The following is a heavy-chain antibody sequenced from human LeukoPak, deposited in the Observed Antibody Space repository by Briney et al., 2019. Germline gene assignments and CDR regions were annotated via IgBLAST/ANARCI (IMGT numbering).Heavy chain of an antibody. CDR3: TRYNIDY. CDR1: GSTFGGYG. CDR2: IAYDRSRA. D-gene: IGHD1-14*01. Sequence: PGRSLRLSCAGSGSTFGGYGMHWFRQTPGKGLEWVAVIAYDRSRAFYADSVKGRFTISRDNSKNTMSVQMDDLRAEDTAVYYCTRYNIDYWGQGTLVTVSS. V-gene: IGHV3-33*01. J-gene: IGHJ4*02.